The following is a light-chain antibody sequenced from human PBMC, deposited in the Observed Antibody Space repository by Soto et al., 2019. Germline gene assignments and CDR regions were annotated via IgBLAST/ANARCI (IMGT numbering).Light chain of an antibody. V-gene: IGLV2-14*01. CDR2: DVS. J-gene: IGLJ1*01. CDR1: SSDVGGYEY. Sequence: QSVLTQPASVSGSPGQSIAISCTGTSSDVGGYEYVSWYQQHPDKAPKIMIYDVSNRPSGVSNRFSGSKSGNTASLTISGLQAEYEADFYCSSYTSSSTYVFGTGTKETVL. CDR3: SSYTSSSTYV.